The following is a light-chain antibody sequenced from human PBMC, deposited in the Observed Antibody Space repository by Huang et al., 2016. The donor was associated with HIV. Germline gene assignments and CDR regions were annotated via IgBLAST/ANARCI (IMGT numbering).Light chain of an antibody. CDR1: RSISSK. Sequence: ERVMTQSPVTLSVSPVERATFSCRASRSISSKFAWYQQKPGQAPRLLIYGASTRASGIPARFSGSGSGTEFTLTISSLQSEDFAVYYCQQYNNWPFTFGPGTRVDIK. V-gene: IGKV3-15*01. J-gene: IGKJ3*01. CDR3: QQYNNWPFT. CDR2: GAS.